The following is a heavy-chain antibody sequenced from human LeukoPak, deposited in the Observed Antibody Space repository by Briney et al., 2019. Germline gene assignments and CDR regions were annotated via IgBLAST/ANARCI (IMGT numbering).Heavy chain of an antibody. D-gene: IGHD2-2*02. CDR1: GGTFSSYA. J-gene: IGHJ4*02. CDR2: IIPIFGTA. V-gene: IGHV1-69*13. CDR3: ALPGRDIVVVPAAIAAFDY. Sequence: GASVKVSCKASGGTFSSYAISWVRQAPGQGLEWMGGIIPIFGTANYAQKFQGRVTITADESTSTAYMELSSLRSEDTAVYYCALPGRDIVVVPAAIAAFDYWGQGTLVTVSS.